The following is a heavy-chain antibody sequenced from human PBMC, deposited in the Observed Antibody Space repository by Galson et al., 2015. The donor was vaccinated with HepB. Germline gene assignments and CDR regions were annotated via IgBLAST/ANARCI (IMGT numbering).Heavy chain of an antibody. CDR1: GFTFDDYG. CDR2: INWNGGST. V-gene: IGHV3-20*04. D-gene: IGHD3-22*01. CDR3: ARTYDSSGYYPDY. Sequence: SLRLSCAASGFTFDDYGMTWVRQAPGKGLEWVSGINWNGGSTAYADSVKGRFTISRDNAKNSLYLQMNSLRAEDTAFYYCARTYDSSGYYPDYWGQGTLVTVSS. J-gene: IGHJ4*02.